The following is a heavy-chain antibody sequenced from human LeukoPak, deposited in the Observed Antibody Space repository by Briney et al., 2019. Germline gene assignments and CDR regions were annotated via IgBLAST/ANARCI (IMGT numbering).Heavy chain of an antibody. CDR1: GFTFSSYW. CDR2: IKQDGSEK. Sequence: PGGSLRLSCAASGFTFSSYWMSWVRQAPGKGPEWVANIKQDGSEKYYVDSVKGRFTISRDNAKNSLYLQMNSLRAEDTAVYYCARVRRGEQWQPGNYWGQGTLVTVSS. J-gene: IGHJ4*02. V-gene: IGHV3-7*01. D-gene: IGHD6-19*01. CDR3: ARVRRGEQWQPGNY.